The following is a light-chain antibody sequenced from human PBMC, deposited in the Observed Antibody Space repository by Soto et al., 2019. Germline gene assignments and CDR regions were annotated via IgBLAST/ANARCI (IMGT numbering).Light chain of an antibody. CDR2: DAS. J-gene: IGKJ1*01. CDR1: QSISSW. Sequence: DIQMTPSPSTLSASVGDRVTITCRASQSISSWLAWYRQKPGEAPNLLIYDASSLQSGVPPRFSGSGSGTEFTLTISSLQADDFATYYCQQFNYYPWTFGQGTKGDIK. CDR3: QQFNYYPWT. V-gene: IGKV1-5*01.